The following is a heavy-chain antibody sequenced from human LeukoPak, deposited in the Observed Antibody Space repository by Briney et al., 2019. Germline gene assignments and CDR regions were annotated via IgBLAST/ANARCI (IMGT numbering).Heavy chain of an antibody. CDR3: ATEPRGYDFWSGYCCWFDP. Sequence: ASVTVSFTVSGYTLTELSMHWVRQAPGKGLEWMGGFDPEDGETIYAQKFQGRVTMTEDTSTDTAYMELSSLRSEDTAVYYCATEPRGYDFWSGYCCWFDPWGQGTLVTVSS. CDR1: GYTLTELS. V-gene: IGHV1-24*01. D-gene: IGHD3-3*01. J-gene: IGHJ5*02. CDR2: FDPEDGET.